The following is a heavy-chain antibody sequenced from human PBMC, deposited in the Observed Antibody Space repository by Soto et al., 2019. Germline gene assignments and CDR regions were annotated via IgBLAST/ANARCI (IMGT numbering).Heavy chain of an antibody. D-gene: IGHD2-15*01. CDR3: VRQWGGWELQHNWFDP. CDR2: VSDTGSP. Sequence: SETLSLTCSVSGGSFDSRDYYWAWIRQPPGKGLEWIGSVSDTGSPSYNPSLKSRLTISVDTSKNIFSLILSSVTAADTAVYYCVRQWGGWELQHNWFDPWGPGTLVTVS. V-gene: IGHV4-39*01. CDR1: GGSFDSRDYY. J-gene: IGHJ5*02.